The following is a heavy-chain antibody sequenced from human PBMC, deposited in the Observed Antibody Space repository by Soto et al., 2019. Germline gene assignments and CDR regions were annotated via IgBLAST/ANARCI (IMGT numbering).Heavy chain of an antibody. CDR2: MYYSGNT. CDR1: GDSLSSRSYY. J-gene: IGHJ4*01. D-gene: IGHD1-26*01. V-gene: IGHV4-39*01. Sequence: SETLSLTCTVSGDSLSSRSYYWGWILQPPGKGLEWIGTMYYSGNTYYTPSLQSRVTMSVDTSKNQFSLKLSSVPAADTALYYCARTLPTGSYFHYWGHGTLVTVSS. CDR3: ARTLPTGSYFHY.